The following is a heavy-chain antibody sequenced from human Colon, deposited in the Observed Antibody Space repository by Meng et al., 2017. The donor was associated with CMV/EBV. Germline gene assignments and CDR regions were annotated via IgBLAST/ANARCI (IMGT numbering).Heavy chain of an antibody. CDR1: RLTFDSYD. CDR3: ANLLGRRGSIDY. V-gene: IGHV3-23*01. Sequence: SCAVSRLTFDSYDFSWVRQAPGAGLEWVSSIGAAGGSTYYADSVKGRFTISRDNSKNTLYLQMTSLRTEDTAVYYCANLLGRRGSIDYWGQGTLVTVSS. CDR2: IGAAGGST. D-gene: IGHD2-8*02. J-gene: IGHJ4*02.